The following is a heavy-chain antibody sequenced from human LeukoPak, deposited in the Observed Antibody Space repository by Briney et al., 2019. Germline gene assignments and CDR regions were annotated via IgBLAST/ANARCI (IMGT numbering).Heavy chain of an antibody. V-gene: IGHV3-15*07. Sequence: GGSLRLSCAASGFTSSSYALNWVRQAPGKGLEWVGRIKSKTDGGTTDYAAPVKGRFTISRDDSKNTLYLQMNSLKTEDTAVYYCTTGPDYYDSRNLVDYWGQGTLVTVSS. CDR2: IKSKTDGGTT. CDR1: GFTSSSYA. CDR3: TTGPDYYDSRNLVDY. D-gene: IGHD3-22*01. J-gene: IGHJ4*02.